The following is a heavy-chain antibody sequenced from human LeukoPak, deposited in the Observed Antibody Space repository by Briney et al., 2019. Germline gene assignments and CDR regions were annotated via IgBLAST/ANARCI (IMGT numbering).Heavy chain of an antibody. D-gene: IGHD3-10*01. CDR2: INHSGST. J-gene: IGHJ4*02. CDR3: ARWGDGLDY. CDR1: GGSFSGYY. Sequence: SETLSLTCAVYGGSFSGYYWSWIRQPPGKGLEWIGEINHSGSTNYNPSLKSRVTISVDASKNQFSLKLSSVTAADTAVYYCARWGDGLDYWGQGTLVTVSS. V-gene: IGHV4-34*01.